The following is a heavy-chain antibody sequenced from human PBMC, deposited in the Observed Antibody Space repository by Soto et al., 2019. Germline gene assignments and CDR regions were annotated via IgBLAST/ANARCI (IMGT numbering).Heavy chain of an antibody. CDR2: INPNSVGT. CDR3: ATSAPTEYYSYYYGMDV. V-gene: IGHV1-2*04. Sequence: ASVKVSCKASGYNFTSHYMHWVRQAPGQGLEWMGWINPNSVGTNYAQKFQGWVTMTRDTSISTVYMELRRLRSDDTAVYYCATSAPTEYYSYYYGMDVWGQGTTVTVSS. J-gene: IGHJ6*02. CDR1: GYNFTSHY.